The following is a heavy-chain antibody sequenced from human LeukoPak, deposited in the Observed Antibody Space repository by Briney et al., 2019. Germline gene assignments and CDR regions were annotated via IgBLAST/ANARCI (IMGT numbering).Heavy chain of an antibody. D-gene: IGHD5-12*01. J-gene: IGHJ4*02. CDR3: ASVVATTLHFDY. V-gene: IGHV4-39*07. Sequence: SETLSLTCTVSGGSISSSSYYWGWIRQPPGKGLEWIGSIYYSGSTYYNPSLKSRVTISVDTSKNQFSLKLSSVTAADTAVYYCASVVATTLHFDYWGQGTLVTVSS. CDR2: IYYSGST. CDR1: GGSISSSSYY.